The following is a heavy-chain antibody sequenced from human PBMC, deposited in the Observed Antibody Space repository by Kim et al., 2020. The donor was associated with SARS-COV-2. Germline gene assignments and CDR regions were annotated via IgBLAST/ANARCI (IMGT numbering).Heavy chain of an antibody. J-gene: IGHJ4*02. CDR2: FYYIGTM. V-gene: IGHV4-39*01. CDR1: GGSFSTSSYY. CDR3: ARRSRGDGYPGY. Sequence: SETLSLTCTVSGGSFSTSSYYWDWIRQPPGKGLEWIGGFYYIGTMYFNPSLKSRVTISVDTSKKQFSLKLTSVTAADTAGYYCARRSRGDGYPGYWGQGT. D-gene: IGHD3-16*01.